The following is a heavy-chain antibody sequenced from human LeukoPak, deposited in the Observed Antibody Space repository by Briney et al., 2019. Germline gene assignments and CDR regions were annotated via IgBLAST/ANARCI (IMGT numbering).Heavy chain of an antibody. D-gene: IGHD5-18*01. Sequence: PSETLSLTCTVSGGSISGYYWTWIRQPPGKGLEWIGEINHSGSTNYNPSLKSRVTISVDTSKNQFSLKLSSVTAADTAVYYCARVGCSYGGGRFDPWGQGTLVTVSS. J-gene: IGHJ5*02. CDR1: GGSISGYY. V-gene: IGHV4-34*01. CDR3: ARVGCSYGGGRFDP. CDR2: INHSGST.